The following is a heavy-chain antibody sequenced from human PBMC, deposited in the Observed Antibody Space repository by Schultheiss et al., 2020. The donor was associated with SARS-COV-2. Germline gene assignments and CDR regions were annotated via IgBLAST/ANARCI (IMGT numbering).Heavy chain of an antibody. CDR1: GFSFSDHY. Sequence: GGSLRLSCGASGFSFSDHYMTWIRQTPGKGLEWVSYISGSGDYTNYADSVKGRFTISRDNAKNLLYLQMSSLRADDTALYYCAATTGYYTNVDFWGLGTLVTVSS. D-gene: IGHD3/OR15-3a*01. V-gene: IGHV3-11*06. CDR3: AATTGYYTNVDF. J-gene: IGHJ4*02. CDR2: ISGSGDYT.